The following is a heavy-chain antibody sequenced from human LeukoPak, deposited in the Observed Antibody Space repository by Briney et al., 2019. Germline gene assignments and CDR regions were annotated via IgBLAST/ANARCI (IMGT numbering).Heavy chain of an antibody. J-gene: IGHJ4*02. Sequence: GGSLRLSCAASAFTFSRYGMHWVRQAPGKGLEWVAVISYDGSNKYYADSVKGRFTISRDNSKNTLYLQMNSLRAEDTAVYYCAKAASLIPVYWGQGTLVTVSS. CDR2: ISYDGSNK. CDR3: AKAASLIPVY. D-gene: IGHD2-2*02. CDR1: AFTFSRYG. V-gene: IGHV3-30*18.